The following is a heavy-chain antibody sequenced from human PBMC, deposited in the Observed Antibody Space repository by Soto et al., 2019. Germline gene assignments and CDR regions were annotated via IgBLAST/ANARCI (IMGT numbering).Heavy chain of an antibody. Sequence: QVQLEQSGAEVKKPGASVKVSCTASGYTFTSYGISWVRQAPGQGLEWMGWISAYNGNTNYAQKFQGRVTMTADTSTNTAYMELRSLRSDDTAVYYCARRLSDGSGSYYPDHWGQGTLVTVSS. D-gene: IGHD3-10*01. CDR1: GYTFTSYG. CDR2: ISAYNGNT. J-gene: IGHJ5*02. CDR3: ARRLSDGSGSYYPDH. V-gene: IGHV1-18*01.